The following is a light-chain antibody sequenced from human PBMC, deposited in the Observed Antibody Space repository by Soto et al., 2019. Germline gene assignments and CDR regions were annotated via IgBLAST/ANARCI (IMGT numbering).Light chain of an antibody. J-gene: IGKJ1*01. CDR2: GAS. CDR3: QQYNTWWT. V-gene: IGKV3-15*01. CDR1: QSVSNN. Sequence: EIVMTQSPATLSVSPGERATLSCRASQSVSNNLAWYQKKPGQAPRLLIYGASTRGTGIPARFSGSGSGTEFTLTISSLQSEDFAVYYCQQYNTWWTFGQGTRVEIK.